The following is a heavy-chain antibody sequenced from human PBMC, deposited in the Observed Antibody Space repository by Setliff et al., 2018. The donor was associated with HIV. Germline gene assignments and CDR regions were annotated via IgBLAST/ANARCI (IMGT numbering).Heavy chain of an antibody. D-gene: IGHD3-10*01. CDR1: GYSFTAYY. CDR2: INTNTGNP. J-gene: IGHJ3*02. Sequence: GASVKVSCKASGYSFTAYYIHFVRQAPGQGLEWMGWINTNTGNPTYAQGFTGRFVFSLDTSVSTAYLQISSLKAEDTAVYYCARGGDRMQIWSRFPFDIWGQGTMVTVSS. CDR3: ARGGDRMQIWSRFPFDI. V-gene: IGHV7-4-1*02.